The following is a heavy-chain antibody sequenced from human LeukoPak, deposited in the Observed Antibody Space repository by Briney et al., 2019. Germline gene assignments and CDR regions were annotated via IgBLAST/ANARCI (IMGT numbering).Heavy chain of an antibody. CDR3: ARDLLLDY. J-gene: IGHJ4*02. CDR2: ISYDGSNK. CDR1: GFTFSSYA. V-gene: IGHV3-30-3*01. Sequence: GGSLRLSCAASGFTFSSYAMHWVRQAPGKGLEWVAVISYDGSNKYYADSVKGRFTISRDNSKNTLYLQMNSLRAEDTAVYYCARDLLLDYWGQGTLVTVSP. D-gene: IGHD2-15*01.